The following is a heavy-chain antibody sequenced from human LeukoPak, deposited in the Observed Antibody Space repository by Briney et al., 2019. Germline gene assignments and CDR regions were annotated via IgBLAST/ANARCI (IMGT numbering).Heavy chain of an antibody. V-gene: IGHV3-7*03. D-gene: IGHD3-16*02. Sequence: GGSLRLSCAASGFTFSSYWMTWVRQAPGKGLEWVANIKQDGNEKYYVDSVKGRFTISRDNAKNSLYLQMNSLRAEDTAVYYCARVWGSYRFTFDYWGQGTLVTVSS. CDR3: ARVWGSYRFTFDY. CDR2: IKQDGNEK. J-gene: IGHJ4*02. CDR1: GFTFSSYW.